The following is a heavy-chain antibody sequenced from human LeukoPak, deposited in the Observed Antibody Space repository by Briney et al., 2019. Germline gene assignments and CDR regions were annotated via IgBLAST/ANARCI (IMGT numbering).Heavy chain of an antibody. D-gene: IGHD7-27*01. J-gene: IGHJ4*02. CDR3: ASRKLGNDY. V-gene: IGHV4-59*02. CDR1: GGSVSDYY. CDR2: IYYTGST. Sequence: SETLSLTCTVSGGSVSDYYWSWIRQSPGKGLEWIGYIYYTGSTSYNSSLRSRVTMSADTSKNQFSLKLSSVTAADTAVYYCASRKLGNDYWGQGTLVTVSS.